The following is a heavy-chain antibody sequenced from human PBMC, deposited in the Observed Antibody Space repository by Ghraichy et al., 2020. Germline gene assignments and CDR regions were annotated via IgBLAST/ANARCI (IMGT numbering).Heavy chain of an antibody. D-gene: IGHD2-21*02. J-gene: IGHJ4*02. CDR3: ASLAYCGGDCYSGGVGY. CDR1: GFTFSSYS. CDR2: ISSSSSTI. V-gene: IGHV3-48*02. Sequence: GGSLRLSCAASGFTFSSYSMNWVRQAPGKGLEWVSYISSSSSTIYYADSVKGRFTISRDNAKNSLYLQMNSLRDEDTAVYYCASLAYCGGDCYSGGVGYWGQGTLVTVSS.